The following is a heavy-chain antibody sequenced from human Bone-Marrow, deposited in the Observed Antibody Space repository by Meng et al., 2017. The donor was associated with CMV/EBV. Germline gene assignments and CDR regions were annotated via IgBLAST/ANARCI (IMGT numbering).Heavy chain of an antibody. CDR2: IIPILGIA. Sequence: SVKVSCKASGGTFSSYTISWVRQAPGQGLEWIGRIIPILGIANYAQKFQGRVTITADKSTSTAYMELSSLRSEDTAVYYCARGGHSKVYYYGMKVWGQRTTVTVSS. J-gene: IGHJ6*02. CDR3: ARGGHSKVYYYGMKV. CDR1: GGTFSSYT. D-gene: IGHD4-11*01. V-gene: IGHV1-69*02.